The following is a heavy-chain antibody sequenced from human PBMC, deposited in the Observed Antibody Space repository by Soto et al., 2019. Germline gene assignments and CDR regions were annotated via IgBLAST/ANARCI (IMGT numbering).Heavy chain of an antibody. D-gene: IGHD6-19*01. Sequence: QVQLQQWGAGLLKPSETLSLTCAVYGGSFSGYYWSWIRQPPGKGLEWIAEINHSGSTNYNPSLKSRVTISVDTSKNQFSLKLSSVTAADTAVYYCARGSIAVRFDPWGQGTLVTVSS. V-gene: IGHV4-34*01. CDR1: GGSFSGYY. J-gene: IGHJ5*02. CDR3: ARGSIAVRFDP. CDR2: INHSGST.